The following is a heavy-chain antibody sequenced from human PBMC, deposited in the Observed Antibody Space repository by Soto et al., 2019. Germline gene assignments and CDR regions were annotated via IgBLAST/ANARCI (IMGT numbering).Heavy chain of an antibody. D-gene: IGHD6-13*01. CDR2: LTWNSESI. Sequence: PGGSLRLSCAASGFRFADYTMHWVRQAPGKGLEWVSGLTWNSESIAYADSVKGRFTISRDNAKSSLYLQMNSLRAEDTAFYFCAKGAISGTLNWFDPWGQGTLVTVSS. CDR3: AKGAISGTLNWFDP. J-gene: IGHJ5*02. V-gene: IGHV3-9*01. CDR1: GFRFADYT.